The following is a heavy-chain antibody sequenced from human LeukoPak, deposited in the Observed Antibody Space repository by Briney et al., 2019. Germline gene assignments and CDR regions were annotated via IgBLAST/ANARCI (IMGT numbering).Heavy chain of an antibody. J-gene: IGHJ3*02. Sequence: SETLSLTCTVSGGSISSYYWSWIRQPPGKGLEWIGYTYYSGSTNYNPSLKSRVTISVDTSKNQFSLKLSSVTAADTAVYYCATPSSGWGVDIWGQGTMVTVSS. D-gene: IGHD6-19*01. CDR2: TYYSGST. V-gene: IGHV4-59*08. CDR1: GGSISSYY. CDR3: ATPSSGWGVDI.